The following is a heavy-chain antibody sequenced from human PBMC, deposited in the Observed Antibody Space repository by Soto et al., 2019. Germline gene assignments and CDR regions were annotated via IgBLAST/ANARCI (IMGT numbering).Heavy chain of an antibody. CDR3: ASIVVPAAPFDY. Sequence: SETLSLTCAVYGGSFSGYSWTWIRQPPGTGLEWIGEINHTGSTNYNPSLKSRVTISVDTSKNQFSLKLTSVTAADTAVYYCASIVVPAAPFDYWGQGTLVTVSS. CDR2: INHTGST. D-gene: IGHD2-2*01. J-gene: IGHJ4*02. CDR1: GGSFSGYS. V-gene: IGHV4-34*01.